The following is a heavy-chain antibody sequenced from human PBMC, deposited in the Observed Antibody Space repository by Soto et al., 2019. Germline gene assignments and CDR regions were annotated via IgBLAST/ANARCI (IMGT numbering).Heavy chain of an antibody. D-gene: IGHD3-10*01. V-gene: IGHV4-59*08. CDR3: ARHGFGSLLGPGDV. J-gene: IGHJ6*02. CDR1: GGSITNYY. CDR2: IQYNGYS. Sequence: QVQLQESGPGLVKPSETLSLTCTVSGGSITNYYCSWFRQPPGKGLEWIGYIQYNGYSAYNLSLKTPGTMSMDTSKTQLSLMLESVTATVTAVYDCARHGFGSLLGPGDVWCQGTTVIVSS.